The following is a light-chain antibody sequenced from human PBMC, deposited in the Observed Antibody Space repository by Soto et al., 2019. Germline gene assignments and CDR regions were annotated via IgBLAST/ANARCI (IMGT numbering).Light chain of an antibody. V-gene: IGLV1-44*01. CDR2: FNN. CDR1: NSNIVSNT. Sequence: QSVLTQQPSASGTPGQRVTISCSGGNSNIVSNTVNWYQQLQGTAPKLLMYFNNQRPSGVPDRFSVSKSDTSASLAISVLQSADEADSYCSSWDDSLNGWVFGGGTKLTVL. J-gene: IGLJ3*02. CDR3: SSWDDSLNGWV.